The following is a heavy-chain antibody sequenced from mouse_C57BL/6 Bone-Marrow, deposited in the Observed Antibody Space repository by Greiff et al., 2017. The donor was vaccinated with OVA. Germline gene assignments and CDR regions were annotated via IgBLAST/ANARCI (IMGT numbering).Heavy chain of an antibody. CDR3: ARVQLTLRGGDFDY. V-gene: IGHV1-64*01. Sequence: VQLQQPGAELVKPGASVKLSCKASGYTFTSYWMHWVKQRPGQGLEWIGMIHPNSGSTNYNEKFKSKATLTVDKSSSTAYMQLSSLTSEDSAVYYCARVQLTLRGGDFDYWGQGTTLTVSS. D-gene: IGHD3-3*01. CDR1: GYTFTSYW. J-gene: IGHJ2*01. CDR2: IHPNSGST.